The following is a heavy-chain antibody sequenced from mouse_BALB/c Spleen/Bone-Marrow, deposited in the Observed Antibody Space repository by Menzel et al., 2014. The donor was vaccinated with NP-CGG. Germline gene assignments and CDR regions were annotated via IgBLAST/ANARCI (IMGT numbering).Heavy chain of an antibody. CDR2: INPGSGGT. J-gene: IGHJ2*01. Sequence: VQLQQSGAKLVRPGTSVKVSCKASGYAFXNYLIEWFKQRPGQGLEWIGVINPGSGGTNFNEKFRGKATLTADKSSSTAYMQFNSLTSDDSAVYFCAREGYYGLDYWGQGTTLTVSS. CDR1: GYAFXNYL. D-gene: IGHD2-1*01. V-gene: IGHV1-54*03. CDR3: AREGYYGLDY.